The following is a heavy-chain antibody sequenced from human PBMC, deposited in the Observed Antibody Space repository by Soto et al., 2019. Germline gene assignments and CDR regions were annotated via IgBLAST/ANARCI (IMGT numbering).Heavy chain of an antibody. Sequence: QVQLVQSGAEVKKPGSSVRVSCKASGGTFSSYAISWVRQAPGQGLEWMGGIIPIFGTENYAQKFQGRVTITADESTSTAYMELSSLRSEDTAVYYCARDRIAGSKYYYGMDVWGQGPTVTFSS. D-gene: IGHD6-13*01. CDR3: ARDRIAGSKYYYGMDV. J-gene: IGHJ6*02. CDR2: IIPIFGTE. V-gene: IGHV1-69*01. CDR1: GGTFSSYA.